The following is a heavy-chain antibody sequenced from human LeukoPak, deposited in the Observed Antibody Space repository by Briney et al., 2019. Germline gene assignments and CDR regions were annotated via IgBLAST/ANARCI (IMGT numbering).Heavy chain of an antibody. V-gene: IGHV3-23*01. J-gene: IGHJ4*02. CDR3: AKQQLVPTSLY. CDR1: GFTFSSYA. CDR2: ISGSGGST. D-gene: IGHD6-13*01. Sequence: GGSLRPSCAASGFTFSSYAMSWVRQAPGKGLEWVSAISGSGGSTYYADSVKGRFTISRDNPKNTLYLQMNSLRAEDTAVYYCAKQQLVPTSLYWGQGTLVTVSS.